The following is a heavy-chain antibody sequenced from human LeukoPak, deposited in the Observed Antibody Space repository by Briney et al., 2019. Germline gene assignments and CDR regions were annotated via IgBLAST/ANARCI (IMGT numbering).Heavy chain of an antibody. V-gene: IGHV3-21*01. CDR1: GFAFSTYT. J-gene: IGHJ3*02. D-gene: IGHD4-11*01. Sequence: PGGSLRLSCAASGFAFSTYTMPWVRQAPGKGLEWVSAITRTTTFIYYADSVEGRFTISRDNAGNSLYLQMNSLRAEDTAVYYCTREDHSDYEGAFDIWGQGTMVVVSS. CDR2: ITRTTTFI. CDR3: TREDHSDYEGAFDI.